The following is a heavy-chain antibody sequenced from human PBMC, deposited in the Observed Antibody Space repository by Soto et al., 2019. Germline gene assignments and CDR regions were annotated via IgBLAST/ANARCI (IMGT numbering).Heavy chain of an antibody. V-gene: IGHV4-4*02. CDR2: ISHTGTT. J-gene: IGHJ4*02. Sequence: QVQLQESGPGLVKPSGTLSLTCAVSGGSISDNWWSWVRQPPGKGLEWIGEISHTGTTHYNPSLCSGVTISIDKSKYQFSLNLSSVTAADTAVYYCARHIAVPRTRGFDFWGQGTLVTVFS. D-gene: IGHD6-19*01. CDR3: ARHIAVPRTRGFDF. CDR1: GGSISDNW.